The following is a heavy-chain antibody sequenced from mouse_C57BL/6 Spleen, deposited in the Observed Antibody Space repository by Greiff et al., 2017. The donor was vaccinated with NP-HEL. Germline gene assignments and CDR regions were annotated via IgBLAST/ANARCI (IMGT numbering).Heavy chain of an antibody. CDR2: ISYDGSN. Sequence: DVKLQESGPGLVKPSQSLSLTCSVTGYSITSGYYWNWIRQFPGNKLEWMGYISYDGSNNYNPSLKNRISITRDTSKNQFFLKLNSVTTEDTATYYCARVNYGSSYYFDYWGQGTTLTVSS. CDR3: ARVNYGSSYYFDY. V-gene: IGHV3-6*01. D-gene: IGHD1-1*01. J-gene: IGHJ2*01. CDR1: GYSITSGYY.